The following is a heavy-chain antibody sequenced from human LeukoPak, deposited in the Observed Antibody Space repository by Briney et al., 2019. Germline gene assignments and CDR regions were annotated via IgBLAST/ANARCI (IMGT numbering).Heavy chain of an antibody. CDR2: ISAYNGNT. CDR3: ARVDTAMASPDY. Sequence: VASVKVSCKASGYTFTSYGISWVRQAPGQGLEWMGWISAYNGNTQYARKLQGRVTLATDTSTSTAYMELTSLRSDDTAVYYCARVDTAMASPDYWGQGTLVTVSS. V-gene: IGHV1-18*01. J-gene: IGHJ4*02. D-gene: IGHD5-18*01. CDR1: GYTFTSYG.